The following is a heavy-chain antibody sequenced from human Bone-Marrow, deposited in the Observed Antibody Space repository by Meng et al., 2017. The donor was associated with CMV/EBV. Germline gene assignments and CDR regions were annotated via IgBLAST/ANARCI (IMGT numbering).Heavy chain of an antibody. CDR2: VTSSGDRT. J-gene: IGHJ4*02. CDR1: GFTSSSYA. V-gene: IGHV3-23*01. D-gene: IGHD3/OR15-3a*01. Sequence: GESLKISCEASGFTSSSYAMSWGRQAPGKGLEWVSAVTSSGDRTYYADSVKGRFTITRDNSKDTLYLQMSSLRVEDTAVYYCAKDQGAGLVLDFWGQGTMVTVSS. CDR3: AKDQGAGLVLDF.